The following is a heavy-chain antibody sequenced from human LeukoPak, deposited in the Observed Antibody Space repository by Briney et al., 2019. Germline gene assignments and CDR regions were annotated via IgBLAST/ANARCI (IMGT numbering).Heavy chain of an antibody. J-gene: IGHJ6*03. V-gene: IGHV1-2*02. CDR2: INPNSGGT. CDR1: GYTFTSYY. CDR3: ARDHGIAAAGQNYYYYYYMDV. D-gene: IGHD6-13*01. Sequence: ASVKVSCKASGYTFTSYYMHWVRQAPGQGLEWMGWINPNSGGTNYAQKFQGRVTMTRDTSISTAYMELSRLRSDDTAVYYCARDHGIAAAGQNYYYYYYMDVWGKGTTVTVSS.